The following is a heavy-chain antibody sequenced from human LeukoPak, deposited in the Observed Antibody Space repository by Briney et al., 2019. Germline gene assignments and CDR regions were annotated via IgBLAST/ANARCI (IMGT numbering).Heavy chain of an antibody. V-gene: IGHV3-7*01. D-gene: IGHD5-12*01. CDR1: GFTFATHW. CDR2: IKQDGGEK. Sequence: PGRSLRLSCAASGFTFATHWMSSVRQAPGKGRGWVANIKQDGGEKDYVDSVRGRFTISRDDAKNSLYLQMNSLRAEDTAVYYCARTLQRGYSGYASDYWGQGTLVTVSS. J-gene: IGHJ4*02. CDR3: ARTLQRGYSGYASDY.